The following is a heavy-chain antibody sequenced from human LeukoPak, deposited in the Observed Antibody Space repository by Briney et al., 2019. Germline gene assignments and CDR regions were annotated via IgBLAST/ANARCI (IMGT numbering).Heavy chain of an antibody. CDR1: GYDFNLYW. D-gene: IGHD1-26*01. Sequence: GESLKISCQASGYDFNLYWIAWVRQVPGEGLEWMGIIYPGDSDTRYSPSFQGQVTISADKSSSTAYLQCSSLKASDTAMYYCARNRVVGATSDAFDIWGQGTMVTVSS. J-gene: IGHJ3*02. V-gene: IGHV5-51*01. CDR2: IYPGDSDT. CDR3: ARNRVVGATSDAFDI.